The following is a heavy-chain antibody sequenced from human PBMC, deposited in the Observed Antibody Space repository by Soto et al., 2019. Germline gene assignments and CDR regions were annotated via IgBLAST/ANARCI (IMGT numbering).Heavy chain of an antibody. D-gene: IGHD2-15*01. CDR2: ISGSGGTT. CDR3: ARYCSGGSCYRPSYQFDY. J-gene: IGHJ4*02. CDR1: GFTFSSYA. Sequence: GGSLRLSCAASGFTFSSYAMSWVRQAPGKGLECVSTISGSGGTTYYADSVKGRFTISADKSISTAYLQWSSLKASDTAMYYCARYCSGGSCYRPSYQFDYWGQGTLVTVSS. V-gene: IGHV3-23*01.